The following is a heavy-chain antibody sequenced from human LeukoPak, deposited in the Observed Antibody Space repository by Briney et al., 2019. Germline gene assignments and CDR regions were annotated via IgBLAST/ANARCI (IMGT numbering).Heavy chain of an antibody. Sequence: GGSLRLTCAASGITFSSYAMSWVRQGPGKGLEWVSAISGSGGSTYYADSVKGRFTISRDNSKNTLYLQMNSLRAEDTAVYYCAKGRPIAVAGTKYNWFDPWGQGTLVTVSS. V-gene: IGHV3-23*01. D-gene: IGHD6-19*01. J-gene: IGHJ5*02. CDR1: GITFSSYA. CDR3: AKGRPIAVAGTKYNWFDP. CDR2: ISGSGGST.